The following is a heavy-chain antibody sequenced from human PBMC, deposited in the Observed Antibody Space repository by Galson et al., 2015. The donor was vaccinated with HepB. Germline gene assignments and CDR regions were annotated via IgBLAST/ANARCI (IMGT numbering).Heavy chain of an antibody. D-gene: IGHD3-3*01. CDR2: IIPIFGTA. Sequence: SVKVSCKASGGTFSSYAISWVRQAPGQGLEWMGGIIPIFGTANYAQKFQGRVTITADESTSTAYMELSSLRSEDTAVYYCARDEALRFLEESYYYYYYMDVWGKGTTVTVSS. CDR3: ARDEALRFLEESYYYYYYMDV. V-gene: IGHV1-69*13. J-gene: IGHJ6*03. CDR1: GGTFSSYA.